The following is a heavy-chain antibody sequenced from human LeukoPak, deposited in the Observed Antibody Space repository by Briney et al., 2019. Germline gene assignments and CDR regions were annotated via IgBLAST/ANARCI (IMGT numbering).Heavy chain of an antibody. CDR1: GFTFSSYG. Sequence: GGSLRLSCAASGFTFSSYGMHWVRQAPGKGPEWVAVIWYDGSNKYYADSVKGRFTISRDNSKNTLYLQMNSLRAEDTAVYYCARDYLDWYFDIWGRGTLVTVSS. CDR3: ARDYLDWYFDI. J-gene: IGHJ2*01. CDR2: IWYDGSNK. V-gene: IGHV3-33*01.